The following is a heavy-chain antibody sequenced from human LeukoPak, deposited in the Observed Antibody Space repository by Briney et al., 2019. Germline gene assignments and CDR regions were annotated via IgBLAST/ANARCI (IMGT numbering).Heavy chain of an antibody. J-gene: IGHJ3*02. Sequence: ASVKVSCKASGYTFSTYYVHWVRQAPGQGLEWMGMIIPSDGFTSYAQKFQGRVTMTRDMSTSTVYMELSRLRSDDTAVYYCARGKYYYDSSGLGPDAFDIWGQGTMVTVSS. CDR1: GYTFSTYY. D-gene: IGHD3-22*01. CDR3: ARGKYYYDSSGLGPDAFDI. V-gene: IGHV1-46*01. CDR2: IIPSDGFT.